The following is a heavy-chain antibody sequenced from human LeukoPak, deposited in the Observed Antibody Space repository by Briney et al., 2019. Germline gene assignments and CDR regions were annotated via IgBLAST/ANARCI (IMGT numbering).Heavy chain of an antibody. V-gene: IGHV3-53*01. CDR3: ARGQDSFDY. Sequence: GGSLRLSCAASGFTVSSNYMSWVRQAPGKGLEWVSAIYSGGSTYYADSVKGRFTISRDSAENSLYLQMNSLRAEDTAVYYCARGQDSFDYWGQGTLVTVSP. CDR1: GFTVSSNY. J-gene: IGHJ4*02. CDR2: IYSGGST.